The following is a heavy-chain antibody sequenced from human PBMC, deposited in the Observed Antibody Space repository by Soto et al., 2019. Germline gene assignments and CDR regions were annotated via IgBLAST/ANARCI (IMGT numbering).Heavy chain of an antibody. D-gene: IGHD3-10*01. V-gene: IGHV1-69*02. CDR2: VNPILSLS. J-gene: IGHJ4*02. Sequence: QVQLVQSGAEVKRPGSSVKVSCKASGDTFSFYSINWVRQAPGLGLEWMGRVNPILSLSNYAQRFQGRVTTTADKSTSTAYMVLSSLTSEDTAIFYCATSYGSGYRAFDYWGQGAQVIVSS. CDR3: ATSYGSGYRAFDY. CDR1: GDTFSFYS.